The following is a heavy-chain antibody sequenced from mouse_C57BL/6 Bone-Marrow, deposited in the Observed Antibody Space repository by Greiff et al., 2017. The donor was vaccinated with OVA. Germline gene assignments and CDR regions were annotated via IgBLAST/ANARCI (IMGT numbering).Heavy chain of an antibody. Sequence: QVQLKESGPELVKPGASVKISCKASGYTFTDYYINWVKQRPGQGLEWIGWIFPGSGSTYYNEKFKGKATLTVDKSSSTAYMLLSSLTSEDSAVYFCARYPLYYGYWYFDVWGTGTTVTVSS. J-gene: IGHJ1*03. D-gene: IGHD1-1*01. CDR2: IFPGSGST. CDR1: GYTFTDYY. CDR3: ARYPLYYGYWYFDV. V-gene: IGHV1-75*01.